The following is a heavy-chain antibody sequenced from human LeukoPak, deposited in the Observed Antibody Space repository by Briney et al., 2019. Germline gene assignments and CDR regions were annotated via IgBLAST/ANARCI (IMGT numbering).Heavy chain of an antibody. D-gene: IGHD6-19*01. CDR1: GFTFSSYG. Sequence: GRSLRLSCAASGFTFSSYGMHWVRQAPGKGLEWVAVIWYDGSNKYYADSVKGRFTISRDNSGNTLFLHMTSLRVEDTAVYYCAREWGRIAVAGGPGYWGQGALVTVSS. V-gene: IGHV3-33*01. CDR2: IWYDGSNK. J-gene: IGHJ4*02. CDR3: AREWGRIAVAGGPGY.